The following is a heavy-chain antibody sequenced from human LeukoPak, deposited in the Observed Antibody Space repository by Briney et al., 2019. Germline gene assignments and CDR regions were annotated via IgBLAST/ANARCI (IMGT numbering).Heavy chain of an antibody. CDR2: IISSSRYI. V-gene: IGHV3-21*01. D-gene: IGHD6-13*01. CDR3: ARDLTYSSGWYYFDY. CDR1: GFTVSSHY. Sequence: GGSLRLSCAASGFTVSSHYMSWVRQAPGKGLEWVSSIISSSRYIYYADSVKGRFTISRDNAKNSLYLQMNSLRAEDTAVYYCARDLTYSSGWYYFDYWGQGTLVTVSS. J-gene: IGHJ4*02.